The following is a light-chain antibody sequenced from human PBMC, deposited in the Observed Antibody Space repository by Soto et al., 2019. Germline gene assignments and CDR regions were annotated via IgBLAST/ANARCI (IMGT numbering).Light chain of an antibody. CDR2: GAS. CDR3: QQYNNWPYT. J-gene: IGKJ2*01. CDR1: QSVSIN. Sequence: EIVMTQSPATLSVSPGERAALSCRASQSVSINFAWYQQKPGQAPRLLIYGASTRATGIPARFSGSGSGTEFILTISSLQSGDFAVYYCQQYNNWPYTFGQGTKLEIK. V-gene: IGKV3-15*01.